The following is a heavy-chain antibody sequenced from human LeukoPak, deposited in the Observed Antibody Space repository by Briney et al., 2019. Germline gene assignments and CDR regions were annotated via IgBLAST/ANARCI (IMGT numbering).Heavy chain of an antibody. V-gene: IGHV1-18*01. CDR1: GYTFNSYG. D-gene: IGHD5-24*01. CDR2: ISAYNGNT. CDR3: ARGYGYNWYYFDY. Sequence: ASVKVSCKASGYTFNSYGISWVRQAPGQGLEWMGWISAYNGNTNYAQMLQGRVTMTTDTSTSTAYMELRSLTPDDTAIYYCARGYGYNWYYFDYWGQGTLVTVSS. J-gene: IGHJ4*02.